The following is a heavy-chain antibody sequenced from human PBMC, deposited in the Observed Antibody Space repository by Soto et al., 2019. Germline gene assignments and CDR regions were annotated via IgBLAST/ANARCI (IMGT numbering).Heavy chain of an antibody. D-gene: IGHD6-6*01. CDR2: IYYSGST. V-gene: IGHV4-59*01. CDR1: GGSISGYY. CDR3: AKVRDDHSYFFDY. Sequence: ETLSLTCTVSGGSISGYYWSWIRQPPGKGLEWIGYIYYSGSTTYNPSLKSPVTISVDTSRNQFSLKLSSVTAADTAVYYCAKVRDDHSYFFDYWGQGILVTVSS. J-gene: IGHJ4*02.